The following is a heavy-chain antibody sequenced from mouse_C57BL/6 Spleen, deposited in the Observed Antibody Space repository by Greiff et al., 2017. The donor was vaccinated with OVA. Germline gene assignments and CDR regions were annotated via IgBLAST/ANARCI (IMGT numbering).Heavy chain of an antibody. V-gene: IGHV1-81*01. CDR2: IYPRSGNT. Sequence: VQLQQSGAELVRPGASVKLSCKASGYTFTSYGIRWVKQRPGQGLEWIGEIYPRSGNTYYNEKFKGKATLTADKSSSTAYMELRSLTSEDSAVYFCARATGTAMDYWGQGTSVTVSS. J-gene: IGHJ4*01. CDR3: ARATGTAMDY. D-gene: IGHD4-1*02. CDR1: GYTFTSYG.